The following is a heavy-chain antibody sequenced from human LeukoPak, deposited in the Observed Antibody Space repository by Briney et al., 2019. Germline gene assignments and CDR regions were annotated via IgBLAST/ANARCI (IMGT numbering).Heavy chain of an antibody. CDR2: ISSSSTYM. J-gene: IGHJ4*02. CDR3: ARDPPGSYYGSY. Sequence: KPGGSLRLSCAASGFTFSSYSMNWVRQAPGKGQAWVSSISSSSTYMYYADSVRGRFTISRDNAKNSLYLQMNSLRAEDTAVYYCARDPPGSYYGSYWGQGTLVTVSS. V-gene: IGHV3-21*01. D-gene: IGHD1-26*01. CDR1: GFTFSSYS.